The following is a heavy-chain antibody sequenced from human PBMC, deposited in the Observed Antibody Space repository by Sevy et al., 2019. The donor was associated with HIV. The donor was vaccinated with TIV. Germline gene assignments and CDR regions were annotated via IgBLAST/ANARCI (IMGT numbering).Heavy chain of an antibody. CDR3: TRNGGAFDNGFDP. V-gene: IGHV3-33*01. D-gene: IGHD2-8*01. J-gene: IGHJ5*02. Sequence: GGSLRLSCATSGFTFSNYAIHWVRQAPGRGLEWVASIFSDGINKYYADSVKGRFTISRDNSENTVYLQMNSLRAEDTAVYYCTRNGGAFDNGFDPWGQGTLVTVSS. CDR1: GFTFSNYA. CDR2: IFSDGINK.